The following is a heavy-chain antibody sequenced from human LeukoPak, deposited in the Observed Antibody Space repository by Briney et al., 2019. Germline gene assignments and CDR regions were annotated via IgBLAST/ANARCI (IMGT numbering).Heavy chain of an antibody. V-gene: IGHV4-39*07. CDR3: ARASLGYSYGSEAFDI. Sequence: SETLSLTCTVSGGSISSSSYYWGWIRQPPGKGLEWIGSIYYSGSTYYNPSLKSRVTISVDTSKNQFSLKLSSVAAADTAVYYCARASLGYSYGSEAFDIWGQGTMVTVSS. J-gene: IGHJ3*02. CDR1: GGSISSSSYY. CDR2: IYYSGST. D-gene: IGHD5-18*01.